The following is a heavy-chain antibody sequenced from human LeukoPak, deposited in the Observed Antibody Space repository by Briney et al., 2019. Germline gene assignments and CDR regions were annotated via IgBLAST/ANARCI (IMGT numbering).Heavy chain of an antibody. J-gene: IGHJ4*02. CDR3: AAGWVCSGGSCYYYFDY. D-gene: IGHD2-15*01. CDR1: GFTFTSSA. V-gene: IGHV1-58*02. CDR2: IVVGSGNT. Sequence: SVNVSCKASGFTFTSSAMQWVRQARGRRLEWIGWIVVGSGNTNYAQKFQERVTITRDMSTSTAYMELSSLRSEDTAVYYCAAGWVCSGGSCYYYFDYWGQGTLVTVSS.